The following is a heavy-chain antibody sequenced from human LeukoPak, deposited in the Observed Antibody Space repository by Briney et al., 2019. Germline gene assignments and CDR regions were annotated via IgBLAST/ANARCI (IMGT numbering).Heavy chain of an antibody. J-gene: IGHJ6*03. V-gene: IGHV4-38-2*02. CDR3: ARVRKEGYYYYMDV. Sequence: SETLSLTCTVSGYSISSGYYWGWIRQPPGKGLEWIGSIYHSGSTYYNPSLKSRVTISVDTSKNQFSLKLSSVTAADTAVYYCARVRKEGYYYYMDVWGKGATVTVSS. CDR2: IYHSGST. CDR1: GYSISSGYY.